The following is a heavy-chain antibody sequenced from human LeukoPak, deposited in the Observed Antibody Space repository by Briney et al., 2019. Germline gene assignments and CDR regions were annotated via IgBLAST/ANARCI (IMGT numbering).Heavy chain of an antibody. D-gene: IGHD6-13*01. CDR1: GASISSGAYY. J-gene: IGHJ4*02. V-gene: IGHV4-31*03. Sequence: PSETLSLTCTVSGASISSGAYYWSWIHQHPGKGLECIGYIYYSGSTYYNPSLKSRVTISVDTSKNQFSLNLRSVTAADTAVYYCARDSSTWWFDYWGQGTLVTVSS. CDR3: ARDSSTWWFDY. CDR2: IYYSGST.